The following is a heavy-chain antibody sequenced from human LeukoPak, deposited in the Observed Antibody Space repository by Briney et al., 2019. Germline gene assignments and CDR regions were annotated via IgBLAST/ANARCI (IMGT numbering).Heavy chain of an antibody. Sequence: VSVKVSCKASGYTFTGYYMHWVRQAPGQGLEWVGYIYPNSGATKYAQKFQGRVTMTRDTSINTAYMELSGLRSDDSAVYYCGTLLSNGPFDYWGQGSLVTVSS. CDR1: GYTFTGYY. CDR2: IYPNSGAT. J-gene: IGHJ4*02. V-gene: IGHV1-2*02. CDR3: GTLLSNGPFDY.